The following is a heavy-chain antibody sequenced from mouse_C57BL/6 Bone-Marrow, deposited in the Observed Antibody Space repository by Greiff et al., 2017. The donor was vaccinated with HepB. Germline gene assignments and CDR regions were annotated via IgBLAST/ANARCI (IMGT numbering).Heavy chain of an antibody. D-gene: IGHD2-3*01. CDR3: TTDGYYADY. J-gene: IGHJ2*01. CDR1: GFNIKDDY. Sequence: EVKLMESGAELVRPGASVKLSCTASGFNIKDDYMHWVKQRPEQGLEWIGWIDPENGDTEYASKFQGKATITADTSSNTAYLQLSSLTSEDTAVYYCTTDGYYADYWGQGTTLTVSS. CDR2: IDPENGDT. V-gene: IGHV14-4*01.